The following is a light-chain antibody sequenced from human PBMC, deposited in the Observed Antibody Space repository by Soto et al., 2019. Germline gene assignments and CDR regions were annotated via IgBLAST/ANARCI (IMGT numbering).Light chain of an antibody. CDR1: QGIGRW. V-gene: IGKV1-5*01. CDR2: DAS. CDR3: QRHTSYWT. J-gene: IGKJ1*01. Sequence: DIQMTQSPSTLSASVGDRVTITCRASQGIGRWLAWYQQKPGKAPKLLIYDASSLESGVPSRFSGSGSGTEFTLTISSLQPDYFATYYCQRHTSYWTFGQGTKVEIK.